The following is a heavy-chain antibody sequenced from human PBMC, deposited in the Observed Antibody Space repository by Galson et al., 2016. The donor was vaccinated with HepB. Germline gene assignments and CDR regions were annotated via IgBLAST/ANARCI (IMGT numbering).Heavy chain of an antibody. CDR3: EGYCDTGSRYGTDY. Sequence: SLRLSCAASGFTIRNYWMTWFRQSPGKGLEWVANIKQDGSEKYYVDSVKGRFIISRDNAKNSLFLQMNSLRAEDTAVYHCEGYCDTGSRYGTDYWGQGTLVTVSS. V-gene: IGHV3-7*01. J-gene: IGHJ4*02. CDR2: IKQDGSEK. D-gene: IGHD2-15*01. CDR1: GFTIRNYW.